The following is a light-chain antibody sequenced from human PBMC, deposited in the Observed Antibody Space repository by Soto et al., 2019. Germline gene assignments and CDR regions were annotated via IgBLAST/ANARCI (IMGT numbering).Light chain of an antibody. J-gene: IGKJ2*02. V-gene: IGKV3-20*01. CDR3: QQYGSSPGT. Sequence: DIVLTQSQGTLSLSPGERATLSCRASQNVKNNYLAWYQQKPGQAPRLLIRGASSRAAGLPDRFSGSGSGTAFTLTIRRLEPEDFAVYYCQQYGSSPGTFGQGTKLEIK. CDR2: GAS. CDR1: QNVKNNY.